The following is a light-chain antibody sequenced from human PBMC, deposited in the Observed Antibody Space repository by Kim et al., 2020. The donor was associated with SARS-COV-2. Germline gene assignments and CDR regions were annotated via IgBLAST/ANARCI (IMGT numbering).Light chain of an antibody. J-gene: IGKJ4*01. Sequence: ESVNHFRNTKQEFSNYLAWYQQGPGQAPGLLLYVASTSATDIPARFSGSGSGTEFTLTIRSLQSEDLAVYYCQQYNDWPLISFGGGTKVDIK. CDR2: VAS. CDR1: QEFSNY. V-gene: IGKV3-15*01. CDR3: QQYNDWPLIS.